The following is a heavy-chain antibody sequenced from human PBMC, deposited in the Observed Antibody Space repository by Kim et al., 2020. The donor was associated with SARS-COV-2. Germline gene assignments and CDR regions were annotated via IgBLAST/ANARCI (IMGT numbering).Heavy chain of an antibody. V-gene: IGHV3-33*01. CDR2: IWYDGSNK. J-gene: IGHJ6*02. CDR1: GFTFSSYG. D-gene: IGHD2-2*02. Sequence: GGSLRLSCAASGFTFSSYGMHWVRQAPGKGLEWVAVIWYDGSNKYYADSVKGRFTISRDNSKNTLYLQMNSLRAEDTAVYYCARDLIYCSSTSCYTNYYYGMDVWGQGTTVTVSS. CDR3: ARDLIYCSSTSCYTNYYYGMDV.